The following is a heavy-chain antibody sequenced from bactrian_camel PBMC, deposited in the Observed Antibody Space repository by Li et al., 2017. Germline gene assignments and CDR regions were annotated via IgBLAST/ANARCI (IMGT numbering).Heavy chain of an antibody. V-gene: IGHV3S53*01. J-gene: IGHJ6*01. D-gene: IGHD1*01. Sequence: HVQLVESGGGSVEAGGSLRLSCAASGDHISTFFKTYCMAWFRQGPGKEREGVATIDSEGHSHYADSVKGRFTISIDNAKNTLYLQMNSLKPEDTAMYYCAADDEIVCEDGPQADFDYRGQGTQVTVS. CDR2: IDSEGHS. CDR3: AADDEIVCEDGPQADFDY. CDR1: GDHISTFFKTYC.